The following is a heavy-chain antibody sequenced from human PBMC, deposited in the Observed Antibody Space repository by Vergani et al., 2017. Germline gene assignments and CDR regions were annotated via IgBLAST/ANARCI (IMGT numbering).Heavy chain of an antibody. CDR3: ARPWGYRCYFDY. J-gene: IGHJ4*02. D-gene: IGHD3-16*01. CDR1: GFTFSSYA. V-gene: IGHV3-30*04. Sequence: QVQLVESGGGVVQPGRSLRLSCAASGFTFSSYAMHWVRQAPGKGLEWVAVISYDGSNKYYADSVKGRFTISRDNSKNTLYLQMNSLRAEDTAVYCCARPWGYRCYFDYWGQGTLVTVSS. CDR2: ISYDGSNK.